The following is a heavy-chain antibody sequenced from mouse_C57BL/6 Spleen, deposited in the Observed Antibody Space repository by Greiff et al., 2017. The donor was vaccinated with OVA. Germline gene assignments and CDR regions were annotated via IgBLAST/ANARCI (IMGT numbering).Heavy chain of an antibody. CDR2: INPNNGGT. D-gene: IGHD1-1*01. CDR1: GYTFTDYN. Sequence: VQLKQSGPELVKPGASVKIPCKASGYTFTDYNMDWVKQSHGKSLEWIGDINPNNGGTIYNQKFKGKATLTVDKSSSTAYMELRSLTSEDTAVYYCARPYYGSSWFAYWGQGTLVTVSA. V-gene: IGHV1-18*01. CDR3: ARPYYGSSWFAY. J-gene: IGHJ3*01.